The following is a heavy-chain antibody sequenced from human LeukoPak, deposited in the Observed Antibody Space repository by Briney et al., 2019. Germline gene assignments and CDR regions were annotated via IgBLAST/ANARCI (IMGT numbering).Heavy chain of an antibody. Sequence: PPETLSLTCAVSGGSISSSNWWSWIRQPPGKGLEWIGEIYHSGSTNYNPSLKSRVTISVDKSKTQFSLKLSSVTAADTAVYYCARDKWEPRYAFDSWGQGTMVTVSS. CDR3: ARDKWEPRYAFDS. D-gene: IGHD1-26*01. CDR1: GGSISSSNW. V-gene: IGHV4-4*03. J-gene: IGHJ3*02. CDR2: IYHSGST.